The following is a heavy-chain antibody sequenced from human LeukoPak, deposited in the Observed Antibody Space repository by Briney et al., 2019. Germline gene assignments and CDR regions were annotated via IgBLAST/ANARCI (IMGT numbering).Heavy chain of an antibody. Sequence: GGSLRLSCTASGFRFSDFWVHWVRHAPGKGLEWVSRIRGDWHDTTYADSVKGRFTISRDNAQNTLYLQMNSLRVEDTAVYYCASDRVLGSGSLDNWGQGTLVTVSS. CDR2: IRGDWHDT. V-gene: IGHV3-74*01. CDR1: GFRFSDFW. J-gene: IGHJ4*02. CDR3: ASDRVLGSGSLDN. D-gene: IGHD3-10*01.